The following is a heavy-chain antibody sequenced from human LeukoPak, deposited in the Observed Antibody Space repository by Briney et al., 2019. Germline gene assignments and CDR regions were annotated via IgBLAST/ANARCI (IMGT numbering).Heavy chain of an antibody. CDR1: GGSISSSNYY. D-gene: IGHD3-9*01. CDR2: IYYSGTT. V-gene: IGHV4-39*07. Sequence: PSETLSLTCTVSGGSISSSNYYWGWIRQPPGKGLEWIGSIYYSGTTYYSSSLKSRVTISVDTSKNQFSLKLSSVTAADTAVYYCAVGLRYFGWLGPLDYWGQGTLVTVSS. CDR3: AVGLRYFGWLGPLDY. J-gene: IGHJ4*02.